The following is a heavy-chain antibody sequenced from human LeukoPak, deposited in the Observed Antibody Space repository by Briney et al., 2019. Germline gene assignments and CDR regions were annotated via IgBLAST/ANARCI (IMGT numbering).Heavy chain of an antibody. D-gene: IGHD4-17*01. J-gene: IGHJ4*02. CDR2: IYYSGST. V-gene: IGHV4-59*12. CDR3: ARGAGDYARYYFDY. CDR1: GGSISSYY. Sequence: SETLSLTCTVPGGSISSYYWSWIRQPPGKGLEWIGYIYYSGSTNYNPSLKSRVTISVDTSKNQFSLKLTSVTAADTAIYYCARGAGDYARYYFDYWGQGTLVTVSS.